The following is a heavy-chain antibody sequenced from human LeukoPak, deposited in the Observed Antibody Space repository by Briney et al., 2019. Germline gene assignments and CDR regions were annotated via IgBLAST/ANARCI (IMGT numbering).Heavy chain of an antibody. CDR2: IYYSGST. J-gene: IGHJ6*02. Sequence: SETLSLTCTVSGGSISSSSYYWGWIRQPPGKGLEWIGSIYYSGSTYYNPSLKSRVTVSVDTSKNQFSLKLSSVTAADTAVYYCANLGHIVVVPAAMKYYYYGMDVWGQGTTVTVSS. V-gene: IGHV4-39*01. D-gene: IGHD2-2*01. CDR1: GGSISSSSYY. CDR3: ANLGHIVVVPAAMKYYYYGMDV.